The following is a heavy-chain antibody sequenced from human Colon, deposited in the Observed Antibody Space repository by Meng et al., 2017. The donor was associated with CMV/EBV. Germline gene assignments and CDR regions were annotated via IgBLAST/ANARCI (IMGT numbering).Heavy chain of an antibody. CDR3: ARGSNVYYGMDV. CDR2: ISGPGGSI. Sequence: GGSLRLSCATSGFTFGSYSMNWVRQAPGKGLEWVSSISGPGGSIWYADSMRGRFTVSRDNAKTSQYLQMNSLSAEDTGVYYCARGSNVYYGMDVWGQGTTVTV. J-gene: IGHJ6*02. D-gene: IGHD6-13*01. CDR1: GFTFGSYS. V-gene: IGHV3-21*01.